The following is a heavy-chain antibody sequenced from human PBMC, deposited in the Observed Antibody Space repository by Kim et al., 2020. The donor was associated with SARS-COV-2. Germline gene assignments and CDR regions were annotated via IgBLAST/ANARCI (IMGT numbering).Heavy chain of an antibody. D-gene: IGHD3-3*01. J-gene: IGHJ4*02. V-gene: IGHV3-23*01. CDR3: AKDFASDY. Sequence: SGGRTNNADSGKGRFTIARDNSKSTLYLQMNSLRAEDTALYYCAKDFASDYWGQGTLVTVSS. CDR2: SGGRT.